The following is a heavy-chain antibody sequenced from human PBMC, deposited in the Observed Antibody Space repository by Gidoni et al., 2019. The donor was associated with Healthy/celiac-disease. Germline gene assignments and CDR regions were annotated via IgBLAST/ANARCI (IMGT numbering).Heavy chain of an antibody. CDR3: ARSPYYYDSSGYPNPIFDY. Sequence: QVQLQESGPGLVKPSQTLSLTCTVSGGSITSGGYSWSWIRQHPGKGLEWIGYIYYSGSTYYNPSLKSRVTISVDTSKNQFSLKLSSVTAADTAVYYCARSPYYYDSSGYPNPIFDYWGQGTLVTVSS. CDR1: GGSITSGGYS. J-gene: IGHJ4*02. V-gene: IGHV4-31*03. CDR2: IYYSGST. D-gene: IGHD3-22*01.